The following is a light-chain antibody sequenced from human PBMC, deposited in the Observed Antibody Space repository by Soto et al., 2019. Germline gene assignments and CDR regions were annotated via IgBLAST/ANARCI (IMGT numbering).Light chain of an antibody. CDR2: GAS. CDR3: QQYGSPGT. V-gene: IGKV3-20*01. CDR1: QSVSNNY. J-gene: IGKJ1*01. Sequence: IVLTQSPGTLSLSPGERATLSCRASQSVSNNYLAWYQQKPGQAPRLLIYGASNRATGIPDRFSGSGSGTDFTLTISRLEPEFFALYYCQQYGSPGTFGHGTKVDIK.